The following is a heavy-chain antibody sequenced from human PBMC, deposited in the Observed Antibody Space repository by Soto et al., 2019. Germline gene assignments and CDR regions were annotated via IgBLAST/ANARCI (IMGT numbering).Heavy chain of an antibody. CDR2: IYYSGST. V-gene: IGHV4-59*01. CDR3: ARTLRYGDYVWFDP. J-gene: IGHJ5*02. Sequence: SETLSLTCTVSGGSISSYYWSWIRQPPGKGLEWIGYIYYSGSTNYNPSLKSRVTISVDTSKNQFSLKLSSVTAADTAVYYCARTLRYGDYVWFDPWGQGXLVTVYS. D-gene: IGHD4-17*01. CDR1: GGSISSYY.